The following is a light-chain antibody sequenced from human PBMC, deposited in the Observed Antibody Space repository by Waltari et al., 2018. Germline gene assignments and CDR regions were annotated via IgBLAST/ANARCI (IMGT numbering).Light chain of an antibody. V-gene: IGLV1-47*01. CDR2: MNE. J-gene: IGLJ2*01. CDR3: AAWEDSLSGRVM. Sequence: QSVLTQPASASGAPGQRVTISCSGSATNLGREYVYWYRPPPGTAPKLPVYMNEPRPAGGPDRFCGAQCGTSASLAISGLRCEEEADYYCAAWEDSLSGRVMIGGGTKLTVL. CDR1: ATNLGREY.